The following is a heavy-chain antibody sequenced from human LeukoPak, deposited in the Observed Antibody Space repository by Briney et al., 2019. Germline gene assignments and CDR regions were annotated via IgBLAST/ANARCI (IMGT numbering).Heavy chain of an antibody. D-gene: IGHD6-19*01. Sequence: ASVKVSCKVSGYTLTELSMHWVRQAPGKGLEWMGGFDPEDGETIYAQKFQGRVTMTEDTSTDTACMELSSLRSEDTAVYYCATQGGVRIAVAGTWVYWGQGTLVTVSS. V-gene: IGHV1-24*01. J-gene: IGHJ4*02. CDR2: FDPEDGET. CDR3: ATQGGVRIAVAGTWVY. CDR1: GYTLTELS.